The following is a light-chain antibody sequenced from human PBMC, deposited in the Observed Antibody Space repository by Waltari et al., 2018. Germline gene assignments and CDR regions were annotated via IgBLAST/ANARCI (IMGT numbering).Light chain of an antibody. Sequence: PGQRVTISCTGSSSNIGAGYDVHWYQLLPGTAPKLLIYGNSNRPSGVPDRFSGSKSGTSASLAITGLQAEDEAGYYCQSYDSSLSGSVFGGGTKLPVL. CDR1: SSNIGAGYD. V-gene: IGLV1-40*01. CDR3: QSYDSSLSGSV. J-gene: IGLJ2*01. CDR2: GNS.